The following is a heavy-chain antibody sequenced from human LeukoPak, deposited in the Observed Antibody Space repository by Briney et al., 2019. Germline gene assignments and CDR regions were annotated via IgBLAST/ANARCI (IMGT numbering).Heavy chain of an antibody. CDR3: ASDQDTAMELDI. D-gene: IGHD5-18*01. V-gene: IGHV3-33*01. Sequence: PGRSLRLSCAASGFTFSSYGMHWVRQAPGKGLEWVAVIWYDGSNKYYADSVKGRFTISRDNSKNTLYLQMNSLRAEDTAVYYCASDQDTAMELDIWGQGTMVTVSS. CDR2: IWYDGSNK. CDR1: GFTFSSYG. J-gene: IGHJ3*02.